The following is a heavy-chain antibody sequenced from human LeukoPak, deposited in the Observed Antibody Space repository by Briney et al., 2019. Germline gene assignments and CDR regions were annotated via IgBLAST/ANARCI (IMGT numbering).Heavy chain of an antibody. CDR3: ARSYGSGTSYFDS. V-gene: IGHV4-30-4*07. D-gene: IGHD3-10*01. CDR1: DGSISSGAYS. CDR2: IYYTGST. J-gene: IGHJ4*02. Sequence: PSETLSLTCAVSDGSISSGAYSWSWIRLPPGKGLEWIGYIYYTGSTYYNPSLKSRVTISVDTSKNRFSLKLSSVTAADTAVYFCARSYGSGTSYFDSWGQGTLVTVSS.